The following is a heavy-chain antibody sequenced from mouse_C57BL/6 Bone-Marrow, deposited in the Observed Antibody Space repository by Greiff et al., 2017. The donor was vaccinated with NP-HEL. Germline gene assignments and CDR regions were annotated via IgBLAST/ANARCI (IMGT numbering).Heavy chain of an antibody. D-gene: IGHD1-1*01. CDR2: INPSSGYT. J-gene: IGHJ4*01. CDR1: GYTFTSYW. Sequence: QVHVKQSGAELAKPGASVKLSCKASGYTFTSYWMHWVKQRPGQGLEWIGYINPSSGYTKYNQKFKDKATLTADKSSSTAYMQLSSLTYEDSAVYYCARWYYGSSPYAMDYWGQGTSVTVSS. V-gene: IGHV1-7*01. CDR3: ARWYYGSSPYAMDY.